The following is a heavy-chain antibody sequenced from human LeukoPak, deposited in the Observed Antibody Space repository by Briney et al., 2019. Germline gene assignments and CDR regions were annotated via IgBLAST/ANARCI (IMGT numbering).Heavy chain of an antibody. D-gene: IGHD1-26*01. Sequence: ASVKVSCKASGYTFTSFYMHWVRQAPGQGLESMGIINPSGGGTSYAQKFQGRLTMTRDTSTSTVYMELSSLRSEDTAVYYCARDIMGATARGWFDPWGQGTLVAVSS. CDR3: ARDIMGATARGWFDP. V-gene: IGHV1-46*01. J-gene: IGHJ5*02. CDR1: GYTFTSFY. CDR2: INPSGGGT.